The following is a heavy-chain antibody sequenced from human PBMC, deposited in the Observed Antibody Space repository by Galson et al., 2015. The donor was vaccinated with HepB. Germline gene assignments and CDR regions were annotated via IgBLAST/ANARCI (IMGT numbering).Heavy chain of an antibody. CDR1: GFTFSTYW. D-gene: IGHD3-10*01. CDR2: ISSDGSST. Sequence: SLRLSCAASGFTFSTYWMHWVRQAPGKGLVWVSRISSDGSSTTYADSVKGRFTISRDNAKNTLYLQMNSLRAEDTAVYYCAKEDQVHGSEFAFDIWGQGTMVTVSS. J-gene: IGHJ3*02. CDR3: AKEDQVHGSEFAFDI. V-gene: IGHV3-74*01.